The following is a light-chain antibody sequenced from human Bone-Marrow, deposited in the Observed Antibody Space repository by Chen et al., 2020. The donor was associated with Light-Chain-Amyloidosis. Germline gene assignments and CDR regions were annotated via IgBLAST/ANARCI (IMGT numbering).Light chain of an antibody. V-gene: IGKV3-20*01. Sequence: EFVLTQPPETLPFSPGDRATLSCRTSKSITSTYLACYQQTPCQAPRLLIYGVSSRATVIAYRFSGSGSGTDLTLTIRGLEPEGFAVYYCQQYSTSPLTFGGGTKVGIK. J-gene: IGKJ4*01. CDR1: KSITSTY. CDR3: QQYSTSPLT. CDR2: GVS.